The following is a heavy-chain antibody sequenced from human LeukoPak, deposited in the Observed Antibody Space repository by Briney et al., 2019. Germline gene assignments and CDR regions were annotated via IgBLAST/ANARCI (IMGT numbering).Heavy chain of an antibody. CDR3: ATTYDYDAFDI. Sequence: PGGSLRLSCAASGFTFSSYWMHWVRQAPGKGLVWVSRINSDGSSTSYADSVKGRFTISRDNAKNTLYLQMNSLRAEDTAVYYCATTYDYDAFDIWGQGTMVTVPS. V-gene: IGHV3-74*01. CDR2: INSDGSST. D-gene: IGHD3-22*01. CDR1: GFTFSSYW. J-gene: IGHJ3*02.